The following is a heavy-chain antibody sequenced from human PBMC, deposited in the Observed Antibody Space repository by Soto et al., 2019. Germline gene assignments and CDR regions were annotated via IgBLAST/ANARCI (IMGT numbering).Heavy chain of an antibody. J-gene: IGHJ6*02. CDR2: ISWDDDK. V-gene: IGHV2-5*02. D-gene: IGHD2-21*02. Sequence: QITLKESGPTLVKPTQTLTLTCTFSGLSLSTTGVGVGWIRQPPGKALEWLALISWDDDKRYSPSLKSRLTITKHTSKHHFVPTILNMNPVHTSTYYCIQSRCFVDCLQSYSSHSYYCLDPWGQGTTVTVSS. CDR3: IQSRCFVDCLQSYSSHSYYCLDP. CDR1: GLSLSTTGVG.